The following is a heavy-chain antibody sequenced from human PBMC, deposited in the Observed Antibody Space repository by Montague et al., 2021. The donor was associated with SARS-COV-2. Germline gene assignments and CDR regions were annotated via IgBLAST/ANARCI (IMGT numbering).Heavy chain of an antibody. CDR1: GDSIRSSSYY. CDR3: ARRVHPAFGSGAMDY. CDR2: IYYDGST. V-gene: IGHV4-39*01. Sequence: SETLSLTCTVAGDSIRSSSYYWGWIRQPPGRGLEWIGSIYYDGSTYYNPSFKSRVTISVDTSKTQFSLKLSSVTAADTAVYSWARRVHPAFGSGAMDYWGQGTLVTVSS. J-gene: IGHJ4*02. D-gene: IGHD6-19*01.